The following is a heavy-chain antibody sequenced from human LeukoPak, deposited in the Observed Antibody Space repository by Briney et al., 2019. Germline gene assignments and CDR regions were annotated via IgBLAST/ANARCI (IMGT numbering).Heavy chain of an antibody. Sequence: ASVKVSCKASGYTFTSYYMHWVRQAPGQGLEWMGWINPNSGDTNYALKFQGRVTMTRDTSITTVYMELSSLTSDDTAVYYCARPPASAYNWFDPWGQGTLVTVSS. J-gene: IGHJ5*02. CDR1: GYTFTSYY. V-gene: IGHV1-2*02. CDR3: ARPPASAYNWFDP. CDR2: INPNSGDT. D-gene: IGHD3-10*01.